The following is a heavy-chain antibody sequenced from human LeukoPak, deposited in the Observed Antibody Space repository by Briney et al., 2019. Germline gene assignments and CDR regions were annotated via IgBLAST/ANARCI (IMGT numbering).Heavy chain of an antibody. D-gene: IGHD3-9*01. CDR2: ISGSGGST. CDR1: GFTFSSYA. J-gene: IGHJ4*02. CDR3: AKAIGSYYDILTGPKSFDY. Sequence: GGSLRLSCAASGFTFSSYAMSWVRQAPGKGLEWVSVISGSGGSTYYADSVKGRFTISRDNSKNTLYLQMNSLRAEDTAVYYCAKAIGSYYDILTGPKSFDYWGQGTLVTVSS. V-gene: IGHV3-23*01.